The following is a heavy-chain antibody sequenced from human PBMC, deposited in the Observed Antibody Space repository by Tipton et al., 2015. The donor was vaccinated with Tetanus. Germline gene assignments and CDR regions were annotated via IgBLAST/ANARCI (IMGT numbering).Heavy chain of an antibody. CDR3: VRSYAGSYPY. V-gene: IGHV4-4*07. CDR2: MHISEGT. D-gene: IGHD3-10*01. CDR1: GVSMTNYY. J-gene: IGHJ4*02. Sequence: TLSLTCTVSGVSMTNYYWSWIRQPAGQGLEWIGRMHISEGTQYNPSLKSRVTMSVDTAKNQFSLQLTSATAADTAIYYCVRSYAGSYPYWGQGILVTVSS.